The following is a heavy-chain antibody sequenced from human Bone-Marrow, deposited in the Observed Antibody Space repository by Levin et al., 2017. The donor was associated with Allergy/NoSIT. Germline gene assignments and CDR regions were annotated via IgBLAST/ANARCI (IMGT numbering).Heavy chain of an antibody. CDR1: GFKFSDYY. J-gene: IGHJ4*02. CDR3: VRNRCGGDCYSDY. V-gene: IGHV3-11*01. Sequence: KAGESLKISCATSGFKFSDYYMSWIRQAPGKGLEWFSYMSNSGSTIYYADSVKGRFTISRDNAKNSLYLQMNSLRVEDTAVYYCVRNRCGGDCYSDYWGQGTLVTVSS. D-gene: IGHD2-21*02. CDR2: MSNSGSTI.